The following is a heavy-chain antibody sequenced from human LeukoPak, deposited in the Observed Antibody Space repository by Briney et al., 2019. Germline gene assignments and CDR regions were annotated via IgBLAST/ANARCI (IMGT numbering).Heavy chain of an antibody. J-gene: IGHJ2*01. Sequence: SETLSLTCTVPGGSISSYYWRCIRQPPGKGLEWIGYIYYSGSNNYKPSLKSRVDISVDTSKDHFSLKLRFVTAADTAIYYCARHGAEAGWGSFDLWGRGTLVTVSS. V-gene: IGHV4-59*08. CDR2: IYYSGSN. D-gene: IGHD6-19*01. CDR3: ARHGAEAGWGSFDL. CDR1: GGSISSYY.